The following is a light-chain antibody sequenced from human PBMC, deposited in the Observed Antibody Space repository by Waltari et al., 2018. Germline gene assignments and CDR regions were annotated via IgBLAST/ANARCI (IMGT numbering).Light chain of an antibody. CDR3: QQYYDIPWT. Sequence: DIVMTQSPDSLAVSLGERVTIHCKSSQSVLYSSNSQNYLAWYQQKPGQPPKLHIYWASARESGVPDRFSGSESGTDFTLTISSLQAEDVAVYYCQQYYDIPWTFGQGTKVEIK. CDR1: QSVLYSSNSQNY. CDR2: WAS. J-gene: IGKJ1*01. V-gene: IGKV4-1*01.